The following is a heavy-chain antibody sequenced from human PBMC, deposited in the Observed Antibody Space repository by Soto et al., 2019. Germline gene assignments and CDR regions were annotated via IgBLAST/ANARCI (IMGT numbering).Heavy chain of an antibody. CDR1: GYTFTSFA. Sequence: QVQLLQSGAAVKKPGASVKSSCKASGYTFTSFAMHWVRQAPGQRLEWMGWINAGNGNTKYSQSFQGRITITGDTSASTPYMELSSLRSDHTPVSSSASPSSPSFPYFHYWAQRTLVTVSS. CDR2: INAGNGNT. J-gene: IGHJ4*02. V-gene: IGHV1-3*01. CDR3: ASPSSPSFPYFHY.